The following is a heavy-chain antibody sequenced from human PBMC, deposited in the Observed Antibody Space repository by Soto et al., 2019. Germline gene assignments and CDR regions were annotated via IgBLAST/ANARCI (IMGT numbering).Heavy chain of an antibody. J-gene: IGHJ6*02. V-gene: IGHV4-31*11. CDR2: IHNNGNT. Sequence: QVQLQESGPGLVKPSQTLSLTCAVSGGSISSGGFYWSWIRHHPEKGLEWIGYIHNNGNTYYNPSIKSRVSISMDTSKNHFSLKLTSVTAADTAVYYCARDPRGVASTFYYGLDFWGQGTTVTVSS. CDR3: ARDPRGVASTFYYGLDF. D-gene: IGHD3-3*01. CDR1: GGSISSGGFY.